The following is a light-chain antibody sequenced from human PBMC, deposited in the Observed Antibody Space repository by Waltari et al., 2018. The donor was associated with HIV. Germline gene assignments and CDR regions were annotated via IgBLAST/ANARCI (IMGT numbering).Light chain of an antibody. CDR3: GTWDRSMDGVV. V-gene: IGLV1-51*01. J-gene: IGLJ2*01. Sequence: QSVLTQPPSVSAAPGQKVAISCSVSSSNIGNDFVSWYQHVPGSAPKLLIYDTAKRPSGIPDRFSGSKSGTSATLDITGLQTGDGADYYCGTWDRSMDGVVFGGGTKLTVL. CDR1: SSNIGNDF. CDR2: DTA.